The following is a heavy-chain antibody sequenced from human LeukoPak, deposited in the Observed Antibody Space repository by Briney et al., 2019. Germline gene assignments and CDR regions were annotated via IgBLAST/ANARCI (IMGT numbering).Heavy chain of an antibody. V-gene: IGHV3-48*03. Sequence: PGGSLRLSCAASGFTFSSYEMNWVRQAPGKGLEGVSYISSSGSTIYYADSVKGRFTISRDNAKNSLYLQMNSLRAEDTAVYYCARSSWYAYFDYWGQGTLVTVSS. J-gene: IGHJ4*02. CDR3: ARSSWYAYFDY. CDR1: GFTFSSYE. CDR2: ISSSGSTI. D-gene: IGHD6-13*01.